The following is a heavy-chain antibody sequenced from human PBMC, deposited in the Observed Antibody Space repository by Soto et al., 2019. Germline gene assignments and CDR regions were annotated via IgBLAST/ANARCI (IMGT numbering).Heavy chain of an antibody. D-gene: IGHD6-13*01. CDR1: GFTFSSYW. V-gene: IGHV3-48*01. CDR3: AKGDSSSWQYNWFDP. J-gene: IGHJ5*02. Sequence: GGSLRLSCAASGFTFSSYWMHWVRQAPGKGLEWVSYISSSSSTIYYADSVKGRFTISRDNSKNTLYLQMNSLRAEDTAVYYCAKGDSSSWQYNWFDPWGQGTLVTVSS. CDR2: ISSSSSTI.